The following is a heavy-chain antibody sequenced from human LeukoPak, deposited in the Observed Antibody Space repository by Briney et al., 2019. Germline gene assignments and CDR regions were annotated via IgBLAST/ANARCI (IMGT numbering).Heavy chain of an antibody. J-gene: IGHJ4*02. V-gene: IGHV3-21*01. CDR2: ISSSSSYI. CDR3: ARNGGDTYDY. CDR1: GFTFSSYS. Sequence: PGGSLRLYCAASGFTFSSYSMNWVRQAPGKWLELVSFISSSSSYIYYADSVKGRFTISRDNAKNSLYLQMNSLRAEDTAVYYCARNGGDTYDYWGQGTLVTVSS. D-gene: IGHD2-21*01.